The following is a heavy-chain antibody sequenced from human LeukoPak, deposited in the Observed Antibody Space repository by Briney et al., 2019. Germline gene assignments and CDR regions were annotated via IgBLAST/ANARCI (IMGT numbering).Heavy chain of an antibody. CDR2: ISAFNYII. J-gene: IGHJ4*02. CDR1: GYSFRHYC. CDR3: TRGSSISAQGDN. V-gene: IGHV1-18*01. Sequence: ASVKVSCKTSGYSFRHYCISWWRQAPGQGLEWVGWISAFNYIIEYAQKFQGRVTMTEDTATSTAYMELRSLTSDDTAVFYCTRGSSISAQGDNWGQGTLVSVSS. D-gene: IGHD3-16*01.